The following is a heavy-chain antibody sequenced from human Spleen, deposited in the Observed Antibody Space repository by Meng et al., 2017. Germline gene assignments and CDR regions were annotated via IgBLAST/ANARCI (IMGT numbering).Heavy chain of an antibody. CDR1: GFPFSRYS. CDR2: IDSSSYI. J-gene: IGHJ4*02. Sequence: GESLKISCAASGFPFSRYSMHWVRQAPGKGLEWVSSIDSSSYIYYADSVKGRFTISRDDAKNTVYLQMNSLRAEDTAVYYCARDADWVIFDHWGQGALVSVSS. V-gene: IGHV3-21*01. D-gene: IGHD3-9*01. CDR3: ARDADWVIFDH.